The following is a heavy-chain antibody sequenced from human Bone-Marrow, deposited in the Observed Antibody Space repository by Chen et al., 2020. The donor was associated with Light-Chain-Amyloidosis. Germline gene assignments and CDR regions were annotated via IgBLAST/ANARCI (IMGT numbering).Heavy chain of an antibody. CDR1: GGSISIYY. Sequence: QVQLQESGPGLVKPSETLSLTCSGSGGSISIYYWRWFRQPPGKGLEWIGYIYSSGNSNYNPSLKSRVTIPLDTSKNQFSLKLSSVTAADTAVYYCARRGDGYNFDYWGQGTLVTVSS. CDR2: IYSSGNS. J-gene: IGHJ4*02. V-gene: IGHV4-59*08. CDR3: ARRGDGYNFDY. D-gene: IGHD5-12*01.